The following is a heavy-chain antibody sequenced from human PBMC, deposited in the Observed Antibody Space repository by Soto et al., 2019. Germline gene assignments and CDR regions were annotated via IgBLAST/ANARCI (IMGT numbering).Heavy chain of an antibody. CDR2: INPSGGST. CDR3: ARDQYYYDSSGYYRFDY. V-gene: IGHV1-46*01. Sequence: QVQLVQSGAEVKKPGASVKVSCKASGYTFTSYYMHWVRQAPGQGLEWMGIINPSGGSTSYAQKFQGRVNMTRDTSTSTVYMELSSLRSEDTAVYYCARDQYYYDSSGYYRFDYWGQGTLVTVSS. D-gene: IGHD3-22*01. J-gene: IGHJ4*02. CDR1: GYTFTSYY.